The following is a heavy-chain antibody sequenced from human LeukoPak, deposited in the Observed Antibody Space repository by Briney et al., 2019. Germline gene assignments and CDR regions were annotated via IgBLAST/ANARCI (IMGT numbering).Heavy chain of an antibody. Sequence: SETLSLTCTVSGGSISSSSYSWGWIRQPPGKGLEWIGSIYYSGSTYYNPSLKSRVTISVDTSKNQFSLKLSSVTAADTAVYYCARRPGEKRWLQFGETYYFDYWGQGTLVTVSS. CDR1: GGSISSSSYS. CDR3: ARRPGEKRWLQFGETYYFDY. V-gene: IGHV4-39*01. J-gene: IGHJ4*02. CDR2: IYYSGST. D-gene: IGHD5-12*01.